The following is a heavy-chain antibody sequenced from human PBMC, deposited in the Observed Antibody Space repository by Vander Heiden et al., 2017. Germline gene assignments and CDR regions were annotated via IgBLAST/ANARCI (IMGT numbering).Heavy chain of an antibody. V-gene: IGHV3-23*01. Sequence: FTISRDNSNNTFFLKMNSLRADDTAIYYCARGGAWLQPHFDIWGQGTLVTVSS. J-gene: IGHJ4*02. CDR3: ARGGAWLQPHFDI. D-gene: IGHD6-19*01.